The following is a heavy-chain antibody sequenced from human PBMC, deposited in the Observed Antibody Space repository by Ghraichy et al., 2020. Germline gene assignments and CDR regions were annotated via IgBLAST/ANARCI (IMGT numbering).Heavy chain of an antibody. D-gene: IGHD6-19*01. J-gene: IGHJ5*02. CDR2: IYWDDDK. Sequence: SGPTLVKPTQTLTLTCTFSGFSLRTSGVGVGWIRQPPGKALEWLALIYWDDDKRYSPSLKSRLTITKDTSKNQVVLTMTNMDPVDTATYYCAHAISSGWLDNWFDPWGQGTLVTVSS. CDR3: AHAISSGWLDNWFDP. V-gene: IGHV2-5*02. CDR1: GFSLRTSGVG.